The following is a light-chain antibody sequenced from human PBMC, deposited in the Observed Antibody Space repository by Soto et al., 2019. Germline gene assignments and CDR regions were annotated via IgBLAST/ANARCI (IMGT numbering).Light chain of an antibody. V-gene: IGKV3-15*01. J-gene: IGKJ4*01. Sequence: EIVMTQSPATLSVSSGERATLSCRASQSVSSNLAWYQQKPGQAPRLLIYGASTRATGIPARFSGSGSGTEFTLTISSLQSEDFAVYHCQQYNNWPPLTFGGGTKVEIK. CDR2: GAS. CDR3: QQYNNWPPLT. CDR1: QSVSSN.